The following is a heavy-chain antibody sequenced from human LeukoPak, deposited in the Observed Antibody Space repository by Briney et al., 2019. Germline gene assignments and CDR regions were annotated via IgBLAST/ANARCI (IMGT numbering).Heavy chain of an antibody. Sequence: GYLRPPFSASGITFSSYGMSRGRQAPGKGLGWGSAISGSGVWKYYADSVKGPFTISRENSKNAVDLQLNSLRDEDTAVYYCAKDWGQRGVGASLGHWGQGTLVIVSS. D-gene: IGHD1-26*01. CDR2: ISGSGVWK. CDR3: AKDWGQRGVGASLGH. V-gene: IGHV3-23*01. J-gene: IGHJ4*02. CDR1: GITFSSYG.